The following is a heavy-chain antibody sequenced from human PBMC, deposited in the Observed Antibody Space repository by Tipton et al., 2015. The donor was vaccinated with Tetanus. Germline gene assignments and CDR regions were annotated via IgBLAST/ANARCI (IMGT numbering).Heavy chain of an antibody. Sequence: SLRLSCAGSGFNFGGFGMHWVRQAPGKGLEWVAVVSKDGNNIQYGDSVKGRFTISRDNSKNTVYLQMNSLRAEDTAVYFCARRSLTNYGLDVWGQGTPVTVSS. CDR2: VSKDGNNI. CDR3: ARRSLTNYGLDV. V-gene: IGHV3-30*03. D-gene: IGHD1-1*01. J-gene: IGHJ6*02. CDR1: GFNFGGFG.